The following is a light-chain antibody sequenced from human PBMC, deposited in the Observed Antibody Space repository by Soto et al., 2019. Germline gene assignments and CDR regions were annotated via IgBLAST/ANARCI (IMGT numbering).Light chain of an antibody. J-gene: IGLJ2*01. V-gene: IGLV2-14*01. CDR3: SSYTSSSTEVV. CDR2: DVS. CDR1: SSDVGGYNY. Sequence: QSAPTQPASVSGSPGQSITISCTGTSSDVGGYNYVSWYQQHPGKAPKLMIYDVSNRPSGVSNRFSGSKSGNTASLTISGLQAEDEADYYCSSYTSSSTEVVFGGGTQLTVL.